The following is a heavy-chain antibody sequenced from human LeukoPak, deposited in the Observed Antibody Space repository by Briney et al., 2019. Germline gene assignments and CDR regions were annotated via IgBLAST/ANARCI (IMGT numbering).Heavy chain of an antibody. Sequence: ASVKVSCKASGYTFTSYDINWVRQATGQGLEWMGWISAYNGNTNYAQKLQGRVTMTTDTSTSTAYMELRSLRSDDTAVYYCARAPGPLEYSSSYYYYYMDVWGKGTTVTVSS. CDR3: ARAPGPLEYSSSYYYYYMDV. V-gene: IGHV1-18*01. J-gene: IGHJ6*03. D-gene: IGHD6-6*01. CDR2: ISAYNGNT. CDR1: GYTFTSYD.